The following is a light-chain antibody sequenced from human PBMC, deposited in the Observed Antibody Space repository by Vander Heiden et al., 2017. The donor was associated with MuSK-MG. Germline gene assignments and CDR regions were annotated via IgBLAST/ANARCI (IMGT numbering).Light chain of an antibody. CDR3: QQSYNNPYT. V-gene: IGKV1-39*01. CDR1: RSISSY. CDR2: ATS. J-gene: IGKJ2*01. Sequence: DIPQTPSPPSLSAAVGDRVPITCRASRSISSYVNWYQQKPGEAPKLLICATSSLQCGVPSRVSSSGSGTDFTLTISSLQPEDFAAYYCQQSYNNPYTFGRGTKLXIK.